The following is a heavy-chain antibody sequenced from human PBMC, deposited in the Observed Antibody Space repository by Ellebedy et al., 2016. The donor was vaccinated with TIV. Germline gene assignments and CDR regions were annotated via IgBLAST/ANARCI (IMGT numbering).Heavy chain of an antibody. V-gene: IGHV4-34*01. CDR3: ARGLSIAARRPFQYYYYMDV. CDR1: GGSFSGYY. J-gene: IGHJ6*03. D-gene: IGHD6-6*01. Sequence: SETLSLTXAVYGGSFSGYYWSWIRQPPGKGLEWIGEINHSGSTNYNPSLKSRVTISVDTSKNQFSLKLSSVTAADTAVYYCARGLSIAARRPFQYYYYMDVWGKGTTVTVSS. CDR2: INHSGST.